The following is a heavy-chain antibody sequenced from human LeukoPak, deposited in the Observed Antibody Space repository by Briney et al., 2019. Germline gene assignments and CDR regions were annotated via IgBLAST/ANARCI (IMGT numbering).Heavy chain of an antibody. CDR2: INPNSGGT. V-gene: IGHV1-2*02. Sequence: AASVKVSCKASGYTFTGYYMHWVRQAPGQGLEWMGWINPNSGGTNYAQKFQGRVTMTRDTSISTAYMELSRLRSDDTAVYYCARDRGFVFDVGAAYYYDSSGYPYFDYWGQGTLVTVSS. D-gene: IGHD3-22*01. CDR1: GYTFTGYY. J-gene: IGHJ4*02. CDR3: ARDRGFVFDVGAAYYYDSSGYPYFDY.